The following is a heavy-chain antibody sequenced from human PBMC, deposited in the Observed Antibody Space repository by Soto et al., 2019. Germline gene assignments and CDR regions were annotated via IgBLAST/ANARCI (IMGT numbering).Heavy chain of an antibody. V-gene: IGHV4-4*02. CDR3: ARGFGVVIGNWFDP. Sequence: SETLSLTCAVSSGSISSSNWWSWVRQPPGKGLEWSGEIYHSGSTNYNPSLKGRVTISVDKSKNQFSLKLSSVTAADTAVYYCARGFGVVIGNWFDPWGQGTLVTVSS. D-gene: IGHD3-3*01. J-gene: IGHJ5*02. CDR2: IYHSGST. CDR1: SGSISSSNW.